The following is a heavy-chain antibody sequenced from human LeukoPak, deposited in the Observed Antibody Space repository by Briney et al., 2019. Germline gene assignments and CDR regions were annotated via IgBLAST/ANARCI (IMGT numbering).Heavy chain of an antibody. V-gene: IGHV1-69*13. Sequence: VASVKASCKASGGTFSSYAISWVRQAPGQGLEWMGGIIPIFGTANYAQKFQGRVTITADESTSTAYMELSSLRSEDTAVYYCASYSGYSYEFDYWGQGTLVTVSS. CDR3: ASYSGYSYEFDY. CDR2: IIPIFGTA. J-gene: IGHJ4*02. CDR1: GGTFSSYA. D-gene: IGHD5-18*01.